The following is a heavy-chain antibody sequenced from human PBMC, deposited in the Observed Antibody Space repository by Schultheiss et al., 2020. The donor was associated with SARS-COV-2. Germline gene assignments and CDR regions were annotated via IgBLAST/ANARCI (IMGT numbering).Heavy chain of an antibody. Sequence: GGSLRLSCAASGFTFSSYAMHWVRQAPGKGLEWVAVISYDGSNKYYADSVKGRFTISRDNSKNTLYLQMNSLKTEDTAVYYCTTRDYSQPKTDYWGQGTLVTVSS. J-gene: IGHJ4*02. V-gene: IGHV3-30-3*01. D-gene: IGHD2-15*01. CDR1: GFTFSSYA. CDR2: ISYDGSNK. CDR3: TTRDYSQPKTDY.